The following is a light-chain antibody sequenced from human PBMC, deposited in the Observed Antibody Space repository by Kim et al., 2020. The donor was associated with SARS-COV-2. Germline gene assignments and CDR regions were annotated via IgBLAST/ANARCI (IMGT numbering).Light chain of an antibody. CDR2: YDS. J-gene: IGLJ3*02. V-gene: IGLV3-21*04. CDR1: NIGSKS. CDR3: QVWDSSSDHWV. Sequence: QGKTARITCGGKNIGSKSVDWYQQKPGKAPVLVIYYDSDRPSGIPERFSGSNSGNTANLTISRVEAGDEADYYCQVWDSSSDHWVLGGGTKLTVL.